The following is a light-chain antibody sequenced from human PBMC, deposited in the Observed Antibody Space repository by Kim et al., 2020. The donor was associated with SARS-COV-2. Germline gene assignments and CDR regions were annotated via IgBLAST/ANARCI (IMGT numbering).Light chain of an antibody. V-gene: IGKV1D-12*01. CDR1: QGISNW. CDR3: QQADSFPYT. CDR2: AAS. J-gene: IGKJ2*01. Sequence: VSASVGDRVTITCRASQGISNWLAWYQQKPGKAPTLLIYAASSLHSGVPSRFSGSGSGTDFTLTISSLQPEDFATYFCQQADSFPYTFGQGTKLEIK.